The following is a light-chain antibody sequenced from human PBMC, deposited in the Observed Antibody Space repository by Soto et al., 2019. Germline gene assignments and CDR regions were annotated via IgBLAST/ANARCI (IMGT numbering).Light chain of an antibody. J-gene: IGKJ3*01. V-gene: IGKV3-15*01. CDR2: GAS. CDR1: QSVSSN. CDR3: QPYNNWPPT. Sequence: EIVMTQSPATLSVSPGERATLSCRASQSVSSNLAWYQQKPGQAPRLLIYGASARATGIPARFSGSGSGTAFTLTLSSLQSEYFAVYYCQPYNNWPPTFGPGTKVDIK.